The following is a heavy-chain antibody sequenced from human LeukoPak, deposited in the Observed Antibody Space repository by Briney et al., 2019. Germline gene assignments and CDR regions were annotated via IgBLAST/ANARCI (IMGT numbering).Heavy chain of an antibody. V-gene: IGHV4-34*01. Sequence: SETLSLTCAVYGGSFSGYYWSWIRQPPGKGLEWIGEINHSGSTNYNPSLKSRVTISVDTSKYQFSLKLSSVTAADTAVCYRATLPHYYDSSGYYYHSDYWGQGTLVTVSS. CDR2: INHSGST. CDR1: GGSFSGYY. CDR3: ATLPHYYDSSGYYYHSDY. D-gene: IGHD3-22*01. J-gene: IGHJ4*02.